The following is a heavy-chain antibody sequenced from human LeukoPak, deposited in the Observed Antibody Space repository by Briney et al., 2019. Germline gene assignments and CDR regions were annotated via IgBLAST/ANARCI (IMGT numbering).Heavy chain of an antibody. D-gene: IGHD3-22*01. J-gene: IGHJ4*02. CDR2: ISGDGGTT. V-gene: IGHV3-43*02. CDR3: AKDRGSSGNLFDY. CDR1: GFTFDDYA. Sequence: GGSLRLSCAASGFTFDDYAMHWVRHAPGKGLEWVSLISGDGGTTYYTDSVWGRLTISRDNSKNSLYLQINSLRTEDTALYYCAKDRGSSGNLFDYWGQGTLVTVSS.